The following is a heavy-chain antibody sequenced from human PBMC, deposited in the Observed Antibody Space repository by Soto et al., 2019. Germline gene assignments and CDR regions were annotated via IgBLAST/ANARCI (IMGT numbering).Heavy chain of an antibody. J-gene: IGHJ4*02. V-gene: IGHV3-23*01. CDR3: AKVIVVIAAAGDYFDS. CDR1: GFTFNNYA. D-gene: IGHD2-15*01. Sequence: LRLSCAASGFTFNNYAMTWVRQAPGKGLEWVSVISGSGGSTHYADSVQGRFSISRDNSKNTVYLQMNSLGVEDTALYYCAKVIVVIAAAGDYFDSWGQGTLVTVSS. CDR2: ISGSGGST.